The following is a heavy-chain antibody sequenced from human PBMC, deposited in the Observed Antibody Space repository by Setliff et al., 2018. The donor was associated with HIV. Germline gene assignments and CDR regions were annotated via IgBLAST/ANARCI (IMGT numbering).Heavy chain of an antibody. CDR2: IDHSGST. Sequence: ETLSLTCTFSGGSISAYYWSWIRQSAGKGLECIGDIDHSGSTNYNPSLKSRVTISVDTSTKRFSLRMKSVTAADTAVYYCARGQLVLRGTNFYYTDVWGKGTSVTVSS. V-gene: IGHV4-34*01. J-gene: IGHJ6*03. CDR3: ARGQLVLRGTNFYYTDV. D-gene: IGHD5-12*01. CDR1: GGSISAYY.